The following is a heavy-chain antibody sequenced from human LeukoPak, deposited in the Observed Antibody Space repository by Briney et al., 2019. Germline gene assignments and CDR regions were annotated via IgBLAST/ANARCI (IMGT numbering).Heavy chain of an antibody. D-gene: IGHD3-10*01. Sequence: PGGSLRLSCAASGFTFSSYAMSWVRQAPGKGLEWVSAISGSGGSTYYADSVKGRFTISRDNAKTSLYLQMNSLRAEDTAVYYCARGHYYGSVTYDYYFDYWGQGTLVTVSS. V-gene: IGHV3-23*01. CDR3: ARGHYYGSVTYDYYFDY. CDR2: ISGSGGST. J-gene: IGHJ4*02. CDR1: GFTFSSYA.